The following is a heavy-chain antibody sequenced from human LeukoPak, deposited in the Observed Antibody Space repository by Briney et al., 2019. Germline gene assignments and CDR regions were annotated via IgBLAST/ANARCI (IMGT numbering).Heavy chain of an antibody. J-gene: IGHJ4*02. CDR1: GFTFSSYG. CDR2: IWYDGSNK. CDR3: AKDDDYSNYDY. D-gene: IGHD4-11*01. V-gene: IGHV3-33*06. Sequence: GGSLRLSCTASGFTFSSYGMHWVRQAPGKGLEWVAVIWYDGSNKYYADSVKGRFTISRDNSKNTLYLQMNSLRAEDTAVYYCAKDDDYSNYDYWGQGTLVTVSS.